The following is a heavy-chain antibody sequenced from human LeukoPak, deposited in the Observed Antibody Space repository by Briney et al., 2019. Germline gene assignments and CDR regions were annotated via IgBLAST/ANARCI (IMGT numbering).Heavy chain of an antibody. CDR2: ISSSSSYI. J-gene: IGHJ4*02. CDR1: GFSLSSYS. Sequence: GGSLRLSCAASGFSLSSYSMNWVRQAPGKGLEWVSSISSSSSYIYYADSVKGRFTISRDNAKNSLYLQMNSLRAEDTAVYYCARDAIAAAGFYYFDYWGQGTLVTVSS. V-gene: IGHV3-21*01. CDR3: ARDAIAAAGFYYFDY. D-gene: IGHD6-13*01.